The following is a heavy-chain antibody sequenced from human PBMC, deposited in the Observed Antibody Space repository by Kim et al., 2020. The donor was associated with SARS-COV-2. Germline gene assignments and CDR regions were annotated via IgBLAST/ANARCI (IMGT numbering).Heavy chain of an antibody. Sequence: SVKVSCKASGGTFSSYAISWVRQAPGQGLEWMGRIIPILGIANYAQKFQGRVTITADKSTSTAYMELSSLRSEDTAVYYCAREITLAVAGLDYWGQGTLVTVSS. CDR2: IIPILGIA. CDR1: GGTFSSYA. V-gene: IGHV1-69*04. CDR3: AREITLAVAGLDY. D-gene: IGHD6-19*01. J-gene: IGHJ4*02.